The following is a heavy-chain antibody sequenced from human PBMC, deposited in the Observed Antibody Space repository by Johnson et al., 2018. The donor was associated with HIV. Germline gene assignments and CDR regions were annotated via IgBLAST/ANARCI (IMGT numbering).Heavy chain of an antibody. V-gene: IGHV3-30*03. D-gene: IGHD1-14*01. CDR2: ISYDGSNK. CDR3: ATRDPTYRPGAFDL. CDR1: GFTVSSNY. Sequence: MQLVESGGGLVQPGGSLRLSCAASGFTVSSNYMSWVRQAPGKGLERVAFISYDGSNKYYADSVKGRFIISRDNAKNSLYLQMNSLAAGDPALYYCATRDPTYRPGAFDLWGQGTMVTVSS. J-gene: IGHJ3*01.